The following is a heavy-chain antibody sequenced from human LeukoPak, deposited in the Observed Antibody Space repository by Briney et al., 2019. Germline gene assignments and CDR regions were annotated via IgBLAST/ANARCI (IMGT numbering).Heavy chain of an antibody. V-gene: IGHV3-30*02. J-gene: IGHJ4*02. D-gene: IGHD5-24*01. Sequence: TGGSLRLSCAASGFTFSSYGMHWVRQAPGKGLEWVAFIRYDGSNKYYADSVKGRFTISRDNSKNTLYLQMNSLRAEDTAVYYCAKGDGYNQHTFDYWGQGTLVTVSS. CDR2: IRYDGSNK. CDR1: GFTFSSYG. CDR3: AKGDGYNQHTFDY.